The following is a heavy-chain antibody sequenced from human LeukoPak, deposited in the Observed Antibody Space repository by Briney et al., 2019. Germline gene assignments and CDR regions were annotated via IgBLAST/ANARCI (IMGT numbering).Heavy chain of an antibody. D-gene: IGHD5-18*01. V-gene: IGHV1-2*02. CDR3: ARSKGYSSSQRLYFDY. CDR1: GYTFTVYS. Sequence: GASVTVSFEASGYTFTVYSMHWVRQAPGQGLEWGGWINPNSGGTNYAQKFQGRVTMTRDTSISTAHMELSRLRSDDTAVYYCARSKGYSSSQRLYFDYWGQGTLVTVSS. J-gene: IGHJ4*02. CDR2: INPNSGGT.